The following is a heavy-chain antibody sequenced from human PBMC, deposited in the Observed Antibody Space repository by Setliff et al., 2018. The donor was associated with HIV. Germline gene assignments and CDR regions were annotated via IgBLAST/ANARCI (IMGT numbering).Heavy chain of an antibody. J-gene: IGHJ5*02. D-gene: IGHD2-21*02. V-gene: IGHV4-39*01. CDR1: GGSISSGSYY. CDR2: IYYSGST. Sequence: SETLSLTCTVSGGSISSGSYYWGWIRQPPGKGLEWIGSIYYSGSTYYNPSLKSRVTISVDTSKNQFSLELTSVTAADTAVYYCARHDCGGDCSINWFDPWGQGTLVTVSS. CDR3: ARHDCGGDCSINWFDP.